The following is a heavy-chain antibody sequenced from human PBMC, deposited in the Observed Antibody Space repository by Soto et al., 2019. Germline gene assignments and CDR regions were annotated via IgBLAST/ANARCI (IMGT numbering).Heavy chain of an antibody. CDR1: GYTLTELS. D-gene: IGHD3-3*01. CDR3: ATTPSTGEFLEWLLWNWFDP. J-gene: IGHJ5*02. Sequence: ASVKVSCKVSGYTLTELSMHWVRQAPGKGLEGMGGFDPEDGETIYAQKFQGRVTMTEDTSTDTAYMELSSLRSEDTAVYYCATTPSTGEFLEWLLWNWFDPWGQGTLVTVSS. CDR2: FDPEDGET. V-gene: IGHV1-24*01.